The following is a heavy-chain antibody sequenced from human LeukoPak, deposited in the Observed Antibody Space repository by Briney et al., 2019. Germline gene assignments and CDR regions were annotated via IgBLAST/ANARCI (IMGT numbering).Heavy chain of an antibody. CDR2: ITSGGNT. Sequence: PGGSLRLSCAASGFTFSSYAMSWVRQAPGKGLQWVSTITSGGNTYYADSVKGRFTISRDNSKSTLYLQMNSLRAEDTAVYYCAKYCSGGNCYSGLYWGQGTLVTVSS. V-gene: IGHV3-23*01. CDR1: GFTFSSYA. J-gene: IGHJ4*02. D-gene: IGHD2-15*01. CDR3: AKYCSGGNCYSGLY.